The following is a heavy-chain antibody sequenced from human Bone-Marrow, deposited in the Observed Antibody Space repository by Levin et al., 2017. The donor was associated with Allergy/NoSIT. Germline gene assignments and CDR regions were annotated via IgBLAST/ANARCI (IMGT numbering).Heavy chain of an antibody. J-gene: IGHJ4*02. D-gene: IGHD3-10*01. V-gene: IGHV3-53*01. CDR3: AGGWFGEWLSH. Sequence: GGSLRLSCAASGFTVSSNYMSWVRQAPGKGPEWVSVIYSGGSTYYADPVKGRFTISRDNPKNTPYLQLNSLRAEDTAVYYCAGGWFGEWLSHWGQGTLVTVSS. CDR2: IYSGGST. CDR1: GFTVSSNY.